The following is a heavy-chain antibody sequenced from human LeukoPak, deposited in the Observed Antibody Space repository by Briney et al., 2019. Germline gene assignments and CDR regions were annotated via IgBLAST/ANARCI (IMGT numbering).Heavy chain of an antibody. CDR3: ARLYSSSSGLRASDY. CDR2: FSSSGSTI. V-gene: IGHV3-48*04. CDR1: GFTFSGYS. J-gene: IGHJ4*02. D-gene: IGHD6-6*01. Sequence: GGSLRLSCAASGFTFSGYSMNWVRQAPGKGLEWVSYFSSSGSTIFYADSVKGRFTISRDNAKNSLYLQMNSLRAEDTAVYYCARLYSSSSGLRASDYWGQGTLVTVSS.